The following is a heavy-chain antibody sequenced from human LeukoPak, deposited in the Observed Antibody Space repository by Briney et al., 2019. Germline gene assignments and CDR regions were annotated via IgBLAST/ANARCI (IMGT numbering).Heavy chain of an antibody. V-gene: IGHV3-23*01. CDR2: ISGSGGST. Sequence: PGGSLRLSCAASGFTFSSYGMLWVRQAPGKGLEWVSAISGSGGSTYYADSVKGRFTISRDNSKNTLYLQMNSLRAEDTAVYYCAKDNYDSSGYYYNHAFDIWGQGTMVTVSS. CDR1: GFTFSSYG. CDR3: AKDNYDSSGYYYNHAFDI. D-gene: IGHD3-22*01. J-gene: IGHJ3*02.